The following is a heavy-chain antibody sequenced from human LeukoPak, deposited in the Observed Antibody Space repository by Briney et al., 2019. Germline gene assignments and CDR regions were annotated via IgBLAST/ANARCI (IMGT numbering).Heavy chain of an antibody. CDR1: GFTFSTYA. J-gene: IGHJ4*02. CDR3: AKSRGESRGASNY. CDR2: ISGSGDTT. D-gene: IGHD1-26*01. Sequence: GGSLRLSCAASGFTFSTYAMSWVRQAPGKGLEWVSFISGSGDTTYYADSVKGRFTISRDSSKNTLYLQMNSLRAEDTAVYYCAKSRGESRGASNYWGQGTLVTVSS. V-gene: IGHV3-23*01.